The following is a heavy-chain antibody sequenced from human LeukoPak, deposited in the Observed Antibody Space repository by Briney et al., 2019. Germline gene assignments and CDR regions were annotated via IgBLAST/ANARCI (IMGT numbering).Heavy chain of an antibody. D-gene: IGHD3-9*01. J-gene: IGHJ4*02. CDR3: ARGNPILGYFDWTTFDY. Sequence: ASVKVSCKASGSTFTDYYMHWVRQAPGQGLEWIGWINPNSGGTNYAQIFQGRVTMTRDTSISTVYMDLSRLRSDDTAVYYCARGNPILGYFDWTTFDYWGQGTPVTVSS. V-gene: IGHV1-2*02. CDR1: GSTFTDYY. CDR2: INPNSGGT.